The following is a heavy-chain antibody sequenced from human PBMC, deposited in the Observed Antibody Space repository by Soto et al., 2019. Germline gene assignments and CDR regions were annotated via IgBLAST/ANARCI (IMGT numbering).Heavy chain of an antibody. CDR1: GFTFSDYY. CDR3: ALLLTVTTSNVWDY. CDR2: ISSSGSTI. Sequence: GGSLRLSCAASGFTFSDYYMSWIRQAPGKGLEWVSYISSSGSTIYYADSVKGRFTISRDNAKNSLYLQMNSLRAEDTAVYYCALLLTVTTSNVWDYWGQGTLVTVSS. V-gene: IGHV3-11*01. J-gene: IGHJ4*02. D-gene: IGHD4-17*01.